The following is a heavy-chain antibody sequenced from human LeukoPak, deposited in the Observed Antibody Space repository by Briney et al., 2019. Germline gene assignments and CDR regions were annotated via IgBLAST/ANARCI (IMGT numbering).Heavy chain of an antibody. CDR3: ARKGDGYIYFDY. V-gene: IGHV3-21*01. CDR2: ISSSSSYI. D-gene: IGHD5-24*01. CDR1: GFTFSSYS. J-gene: IGHJ4*02. Sequence: GESLRLSCAASGFTFSSYSMNWVRQAPGKGLEWVSSISSSSSYIYYADSVKGRFTISRDNAKNSLYLQMNSLRAEDTAVYYCARKGDGYIYFDYWGQGTLVTVSS.